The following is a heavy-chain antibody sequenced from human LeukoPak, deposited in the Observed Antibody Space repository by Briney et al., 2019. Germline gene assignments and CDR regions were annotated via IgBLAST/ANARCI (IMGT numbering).Heavy chain of an antibody. V-gene: IGHV3-23*01. Sequence: GGSLRLFCAASGFTFSSYAMSWVRQAPGRGLEWVSVISGSGGSTYYADSVKGRFTISRDNSKNTLYLQMNSLRAEDTAVYYCAKIAAVPITHMDVWGQGTTVTVSS. CDR3: AKIAAVPITHMDV. J-gene: IGHJ6*02. CDR1: GFTFSSYA. D-gene: IGHD6-13*01. CDR2: ISGSGGST.